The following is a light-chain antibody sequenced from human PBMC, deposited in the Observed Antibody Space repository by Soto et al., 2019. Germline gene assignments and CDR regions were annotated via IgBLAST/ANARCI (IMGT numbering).Light chain of an antibody. CDR1: SSDVGGYYS. V-gene: IGLV2-8*01. CDR2: EVN. Sequence: QSALTQPPSASGSPGQSVTISCTGSSSDVGGYYSVSWYQQHPGEAPKLIIYEVNKRPSGVPDRFSASKSDNTASLTVSGLQADDEADYYCSSYAGINNLVFGGGTKLTVL. J-gene: IGLJ2*01. CDR3: SSYAGINNLV.